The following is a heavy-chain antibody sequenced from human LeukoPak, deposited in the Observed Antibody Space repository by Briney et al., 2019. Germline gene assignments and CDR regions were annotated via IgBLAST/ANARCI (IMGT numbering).Heavy chain of an antibody. CDR2: IYTSGST. J-gene: IGHJ3*02. Sequence: SETLSLTCTVSGGSISSYYWSWIRQPPGKGLEWIGYIYTSGSTNYNPSLKSRVTISVDTSKNQFSLKLSSVTAADTAVYYCARHYYDSSGYPSEDAFDIWGQGTMVTVSS. CDR1: GGSISSYY. CDR3: ARHYYDSSGYPSEDAFDI. D-gene: IGHD3-22*01. V-gene: IGHV4-4*09.